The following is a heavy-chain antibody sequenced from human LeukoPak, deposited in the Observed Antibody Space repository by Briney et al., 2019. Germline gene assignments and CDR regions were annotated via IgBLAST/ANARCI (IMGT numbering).Heavy chain of an antibody. D-gene: IGHD2-2*02. V-gene: IGHV3-15*01. CDR3: AKAILPATILSFNDF. CDR1: GFSFSDAW. CDR2: IKSKTHGGTT. J-gene: IGHJ4*02. Sequence: GGSLRLSCAASGFSFSDAWMTWVRQAPGKGLEWVGRIKSKTHGGTTDYAAPVKGRFTISRDDSKNTLYLQMNSLRAEDTAIYYCAKAILPATILSFNDFWGQGTLVTVSS.